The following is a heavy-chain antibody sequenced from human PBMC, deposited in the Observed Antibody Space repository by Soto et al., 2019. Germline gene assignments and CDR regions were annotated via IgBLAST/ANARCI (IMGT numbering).Heavy chain of an antibody. CDR1: GGAFRSYF. V-gene: IGHV4-59*01. CDR2: IQSSGRS. D-gene: IGHD5-12*01. J-gene: IGHJ5*02. CDR3: ARGGPFDP. Sequence: QVRRRESGPQVVKPSATLSLNCNVSGGAFRSYFGWWIRQSPGKGLEWIGNIQSSGRSNYNPSFNSRVSMSIDPSKNQFSVRLTSVTPADTAVYYCARGGPFDPWGQGILVTVSS.